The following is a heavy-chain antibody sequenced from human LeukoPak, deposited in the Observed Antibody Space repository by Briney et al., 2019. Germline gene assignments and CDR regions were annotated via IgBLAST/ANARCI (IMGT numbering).Heavy chain of an antibody. CDR1: GYTLTELS. D-gene: IGHD3-9*01. V-gene: IGHV1-24*01. J-gene: IGHJ4*02. Sequence: ASVKVSCKVSGYTLTELSMHWVRQAPGKGLEWMGGFDPEDGETIYAQKFQGRVTTTEDTSTDTAYMELSSLRSEDTAVYYCATIRRFENYFDYWGQGTLVTVSS. CDR2: FDPEDGET. CDR3: ATIRRFENYFDY.